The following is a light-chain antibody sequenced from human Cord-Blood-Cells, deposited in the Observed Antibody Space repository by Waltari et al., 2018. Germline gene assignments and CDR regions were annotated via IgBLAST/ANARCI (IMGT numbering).Light chain of an antibody. CDR1: SSDVGGYNY. CDR3: CSYAGSYTFVV. V-gene: IGLV2-11*01. Sequence: QSALTQPRSVSGSPGQSVTIPCTGTSSDVGGYNYVSWYQPHPGKAPNLMIYDVSKRPSGVPDRFSGSKSGNTASLTISGLQAEDEADYYCCSYAGSYTFVVFGGGTKLTVL. J-gene: IGLJ2*01. CDR2: DVS.